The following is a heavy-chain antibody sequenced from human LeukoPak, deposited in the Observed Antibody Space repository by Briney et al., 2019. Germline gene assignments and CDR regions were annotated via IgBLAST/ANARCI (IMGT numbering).Heavy chain of an antibody. J-gene: IGHJ4*02. CDR2: IKQDGSEK. V-gene: IGHV3-7*01. CDR3: ARIGYSSSSFDY. Sequence: PGGSLRLSCAASGFTFSIYWMSWVRQPAGKGLEWVANIKQDGSEKDYVDSMRGRFTISRDNAKNSVYLQMNSLRVEDTAVYYCARIGYSSSSFDYWGQGTLVIVSS. D-gene: IGHD2-2*01. CDR1: GFTFSIYW.